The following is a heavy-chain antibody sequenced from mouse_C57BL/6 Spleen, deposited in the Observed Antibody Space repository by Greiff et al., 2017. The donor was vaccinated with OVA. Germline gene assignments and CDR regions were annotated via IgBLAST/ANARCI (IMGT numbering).Heavy chain of an antibody. J-gene: IGHJ4*01. D-gene: IGHD1-1*01. V-gene: IGHV5-4*01. CDR2: ISDGGSYN. CDR1: GFTFSSYA. CDR3: ARAGYGSSYYYAMDY. Sequence: EVQLVESGGGLVKPGGSLKLSCAASGFTFSSYAMSWVRQTPEKRLEWVATISDGGSYNYYPDNVKGRFTSSRDNAKNNLDLQMSHRKSEDTSMYYCARAGYGSSYYYAMDYWGQGTSVTVSS.